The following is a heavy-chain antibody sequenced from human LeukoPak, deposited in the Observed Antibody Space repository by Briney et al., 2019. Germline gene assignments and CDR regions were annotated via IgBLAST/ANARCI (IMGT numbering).Heavy chain of an antibody. Sequence: SETLSLTCTVSGGSISSGSYYWSWIRQPAGKGLEWIGRIYTSGSTNYNPSLKSRVTISVDTSKNQFSLTLSSVTAADTAVFYCARDRVGYWYFDLWGRGTLVTVSS. CDR3: ARDRVGYWYFDL. J-gene: IGHJ2*01. V-gene: IGHV4-61*02. CDR1: GGSISSGSYY. CDR2: IYTSGST. D-gene: IGHD1-26*01.